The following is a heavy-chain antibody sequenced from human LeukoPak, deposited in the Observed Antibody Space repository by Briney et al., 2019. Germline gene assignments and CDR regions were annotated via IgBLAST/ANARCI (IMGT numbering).Heavy chain of an antibody. CDR1: GFTVSSNY. J-gene: IGHJ3*02. V-gene: IGHV3-53*01. CDR2: IYSGGST. D-gene: IGHD4-23*01. Sequence: PGGSLRLSCAASGFTVSSNYMSWVRQAPGKGLEWVSVIYSGGSTYYADSVEGRFTISRDNSKNTLYLQMNSLRAEDTAVYYCALDYGGNSGAFDIWGQGTMVTVSS. CDR3: ALDYGGNSGAFDI.